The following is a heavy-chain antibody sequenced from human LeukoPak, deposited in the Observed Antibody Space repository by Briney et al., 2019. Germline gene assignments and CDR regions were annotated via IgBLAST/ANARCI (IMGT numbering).Heavy chain of an antibody. CDR1: GGTFSSYA. J-gene: IGHJ4*02. Sequence: SVKVSCKASGGTFSSYAISWVRQAPGQGLEWMGGIIPIFGTANYAQKFQGRVTITADESTSTAYMELSSPRSEDTAVYYCSRANGYYGSGSDHFDYWGQGTMVTVSS. V-gene: IGHV1-69*01. D-gene: IGHD3-10*01. CDR3: SRANGYYGSGSDHFDY. CDR2: IIPIFGTA.